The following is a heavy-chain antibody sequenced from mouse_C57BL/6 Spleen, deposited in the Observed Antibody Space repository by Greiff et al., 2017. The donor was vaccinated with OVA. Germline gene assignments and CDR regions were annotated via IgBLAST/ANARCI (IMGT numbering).Heavy chain of an antibody. V-gene: IGHV3-8*01. J-gene: IGHJ4*01. D-gene: IGHD2-4*01. Sequence: EVKLVESGPGLAKPSQTLSLTCSVTGYSITSDYWNWIRKFPGNKLEYMGYISYSGSTYYNPSLKSRISITLDTSKNQYYLQLNSVTTEDTATYCCARSLYEYDYPMDYWGQGTSVTVSS. CDR1: GYSITSDY. CDR2: ISYSGST. CDR3: ARSLYEYDYPMDY.